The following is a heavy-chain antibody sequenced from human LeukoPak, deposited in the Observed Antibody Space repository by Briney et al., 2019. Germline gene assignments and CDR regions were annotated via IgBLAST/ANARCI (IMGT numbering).Heavy chain of an antibody. D-gene: IGHD3-22*01. J-gene: IGHJ4*02. Sequence: GGSLRLSCAASGFTFSSYWMGWVRQAPGKGLEWVANIKQDGSEKYYVDSVKGRFTISRDNAKNSLYLQMNSLRAEDTAVYYCAALDPVDSSGYYHRIFDYWGQGTLVTVSS. CDR3: AALDPVDSSGYYHRIFDY. V-gene: IGHV3-7*01. CDR1: GFTFSSYW. CDR2: IKQDGSEK.